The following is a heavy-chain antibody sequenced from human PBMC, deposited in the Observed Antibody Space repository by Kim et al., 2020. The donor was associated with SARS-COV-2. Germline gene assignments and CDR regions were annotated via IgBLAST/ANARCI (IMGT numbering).Heavy chain of an antibody. J-gene: IGHJ4*02. CDR2: GGST. CDR3: VTTTKIGY. V-gene: IGHV3-64D*09. D-gene: IGHD4-4*01. Sequence: GGSTYYADSVKGRFTISRDNSKNTLYLQMSSLRAEDTAVYYCVTTTKIGYWGQGTLVTVSS.